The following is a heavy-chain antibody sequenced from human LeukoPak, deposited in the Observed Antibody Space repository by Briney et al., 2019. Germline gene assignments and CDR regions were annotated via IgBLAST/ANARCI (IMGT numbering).Heavy chain of an antibody. D-gene: IGHD1-26*01. V-gene: IGHV4-39*01. CDR3: ARQGSSPNWFDP. Sequence: PSETLSLTCTVSGDSISGGAFYWGWVRQSPGKGLEWIGSMFYSGSTHFNPPLESRITMSLDTSKNQFSLRLSLMSAADTAIYYCARQGSSPNWFDPWGQGTLVTVSS. CDR1: GDSISGGAFY. J-gene: IGHJ5*02. CDR2: MFYSGST.